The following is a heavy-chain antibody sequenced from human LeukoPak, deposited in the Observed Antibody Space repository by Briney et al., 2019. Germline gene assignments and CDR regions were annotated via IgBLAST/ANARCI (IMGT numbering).Heavy chain of an antibody. Sequence: ASVKVSCKVSGYTLTELSMHWVRQAPGKGLEWMGGFDPEDGETIYAQKFQGRVTMTEDTSTDSAYMELSSLRSEDTAVYYCATAVGGGITMVRGTTDWGQGTLVTVSS. J-gene: IGHJ4*02. CDR1: GYTLTELS. V-gene: IGHV1-24*01. CDR2: FDPEDGET. D-gene: IGHD3-10*01. CDR3: ATAVGGGITMVRGTTD.